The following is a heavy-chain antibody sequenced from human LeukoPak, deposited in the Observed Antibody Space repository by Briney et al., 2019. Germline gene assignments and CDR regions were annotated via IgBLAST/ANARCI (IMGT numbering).Heavy chain of an antibody. D-gene: IGHD1-26*01. J-gene: IGHJ3*02. V-gene: IGHV3-7*05. CDR2: IKQDGGEK. CDR1: RFTFSNYW. CDR3: ARDHLREGATGASEI. Sequence: RGSLRLSCAASRFTFSNYWMSWVRQAPGKGLEWVANIKQDGGEKNYVDSVKGRFTISRDNAKNSLYLQMNSLRVEDSAVYYCARDHLREGATGASEIWGQGTMVTVSS.